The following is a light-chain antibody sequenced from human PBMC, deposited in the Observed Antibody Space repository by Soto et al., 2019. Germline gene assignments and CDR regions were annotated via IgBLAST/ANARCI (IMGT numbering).Light chain of an antibody. V-gene: IGLV2-23*01. CDR3: CSYAGSYTFV. J-gene: IGLJ1*01. CDR1: RNDIGTYNL. Sequence: QSALTQPASVSESPGQSISISCGGGRNDIGTYNLVSWYQQHPGKAPKLIIYEGNKRPSGVSNRFSGSRSGNTASLTISGLQAEDEADYYCCSYAGSYTFVFGIGTKLTVL. CDR2: EGN.